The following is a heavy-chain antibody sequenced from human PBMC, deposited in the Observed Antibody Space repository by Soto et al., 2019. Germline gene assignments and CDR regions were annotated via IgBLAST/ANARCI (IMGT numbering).Heavy chain of an antibody. CDR1: GYTFSAYG. Sequence: QIQLVQSGPEVTKPGASVKVSCQGTGYTFSAYGVSWVRQAPGQGLEWMGWVSGYNGQTNYAQKFRGRVTFTTDTPTSTAYMEVRSLRSYDTAVYYWARDVRKQLWVEGLNAMEVWGQGTTVTVSS. CDR2: VSGYNGQT. V-gene: IGHV1-18*01. J-gene: IGHJ6*02. D-gene: IGHD5-18*01. CDR3: ARDVRKQLWVEGLNAMEV.